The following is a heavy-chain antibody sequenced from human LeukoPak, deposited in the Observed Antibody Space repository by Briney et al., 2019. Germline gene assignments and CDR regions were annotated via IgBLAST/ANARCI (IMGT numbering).Heavy chain of an antibody. V-gene: IGHV4-59*08. J-gene: IGHJ5*02. CDR3: ARHVGYCSGGSCSQGWFDP. CDR1: GGSISSYY. Sequence: SETLSLTCTVSGGSISSYYWSWIRQPPGKGLEWIGYIYYSGSTNYNPSLESRVTISVDTSKNQFSLKLSSVTAADTAVYYCARHVGYCSGGSCSQGWFDPWGQGTLVTVSS. D-gene: IGHD2-15*01. CDR2: IYYSGST.